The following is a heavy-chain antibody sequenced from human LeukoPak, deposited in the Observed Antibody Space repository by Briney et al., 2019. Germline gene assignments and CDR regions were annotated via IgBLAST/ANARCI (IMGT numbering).Heavy chain of an antibody. D-gene: IGHD3-22*01. CDR2: IIPIFGTA. Sequence: SVKVSCKASGGTFSSYAISWVRQAPGQGLEWMGGIIPIFGTANYAQKFQGRVTITADESTSTAYMELSSLRSEDTAVYYCARSTYYYYDSSGYLDYWGQGALVTVSS. J-gene: IGHJ4*02. CDR1: GGTFSSYA. CDR3: ARSTYYYYDSSGYLDY. V-gene: IGHV1-69*13.